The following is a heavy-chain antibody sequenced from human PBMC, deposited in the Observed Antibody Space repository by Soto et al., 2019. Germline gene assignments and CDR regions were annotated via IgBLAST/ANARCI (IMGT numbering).Heavy chain of an antibody. CDR3: AKVGDGYNYGYYFDY. CDR2: ISYDGSNK. J-gene: IGHJ4*02. Sequence: GGSLRLSCAASGFTFSSYGMHWVRQAPSKGLEWVAVISYDGSNKYYADSVKGRFTISRDNSKNTLYLQMNSLRAEDTAVYYCAKVGDGYNYGYYFDYWGQGTLVTVSS. V-gene: IGHV3-30*18. D-gene: IGHD5-12*01. CDR1: GFTFSSYG.